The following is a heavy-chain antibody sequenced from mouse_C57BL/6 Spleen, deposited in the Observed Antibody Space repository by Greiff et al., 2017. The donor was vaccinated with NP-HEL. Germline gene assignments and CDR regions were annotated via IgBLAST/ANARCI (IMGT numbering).Heavy chain of an antibody. J-gene: IGHJ4*01. CDR3: ARYDYDVSAMDY. CDR1: GYTFTDYY. V-gene: IGHV1-26*01. D-gene: IGHD2-4*01. CDR2: INPNNGGT. Sequence: EVQLQQSGPELVKPGASVKISCKASGYTFTDYYMNWVKQSHGKSLEWIGDINPNNGGTSYNQKFKGKATLTVGKSSSTAYMELRSLTSEDSAVYYCARYDYDVSAMDYWGQGTSVTVSS.